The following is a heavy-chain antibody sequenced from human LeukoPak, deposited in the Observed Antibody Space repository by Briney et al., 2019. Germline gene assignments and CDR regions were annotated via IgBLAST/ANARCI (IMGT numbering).Heavy chain of an antibody. V-gene: IGHV3-11*01. D-gene: IGHD3-22*01. J-gene: IGHJ4*02. CDR1: GFTFSDYY. CDR3: ARVKYYYDSSGYYEYYFDY. Sequence: GGSLRLSCAASGFTFSDYYMSWIRQAPGKGLEWVSYISSSGNTIYYTDSVKGRFTISRDNAKNSLYLQMNSLRAEDTAVYFCARVKYYYDSSGYYEYYFDYWGQGTLVTVSS. CDR2: ISSSGNTI.